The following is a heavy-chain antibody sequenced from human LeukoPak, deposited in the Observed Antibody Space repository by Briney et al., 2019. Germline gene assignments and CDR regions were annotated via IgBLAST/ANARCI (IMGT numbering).Heavy chain of an antibody. CDR1: GGSISSGSYY. D-gene: IGHD3-16*01. V-gene: IGHV4-61*02. Sequence: PSETLSLTCTVSGGSISSGSYYWSWIRQPAGKGLEWIGRIYTSGSTNYNPSLKSRVTISVDTSKNQFSLKLSSVTAADTAVYYCARATIGGDYFDYWGQGTLVTVSP. CDR2: IYTSGST. CDR3: ARATIGGDYFDY. J-gene: IGHJ4*02.